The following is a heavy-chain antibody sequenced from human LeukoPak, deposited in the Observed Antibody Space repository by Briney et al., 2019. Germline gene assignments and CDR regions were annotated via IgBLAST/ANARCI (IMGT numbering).Heavy chain of an antibody. D-gene: IGHD6-13*01. V-gene: IGHV3-13*04. Sequence: PGGSLRLSCAASGFTFSSYDMHWVRQATGKGLEWVSAIGTAGDTYYPGSVKGRFTISRDNAKNTLYLQMNSLRAEDTGVYYCARIASHSSSWYDGGSWGQGTLVTVSS. CDR1: GFTFSSYD. CDR3: ARIASHSSSWYDGGS. CDR2: IGTAGDT. J-gene: IGHJ5*02.